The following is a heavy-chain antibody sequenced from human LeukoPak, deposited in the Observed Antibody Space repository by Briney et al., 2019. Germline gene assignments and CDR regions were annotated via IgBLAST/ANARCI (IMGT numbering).Heavy chain of an antibody. V-gene: IGHV3-23*01. CDR3: AKLGGPYNWDYAGLNYMDV. J-gene: IGHJ6*03. CDR2: ISGSGANT. Sequence: PGGSLRLSCAASGFIFSSYAMTWVRQAPGQGLEWVSGISGSGANTYYADSVKGRFTISRDNSKDTLYLQMNSLRAEDTAIYYCAKLGGPYNWDYAGLNYMDVWGKGTTFTVSS. D-gene: IGHD1-7*01. CDR1: GFIFSSYA.